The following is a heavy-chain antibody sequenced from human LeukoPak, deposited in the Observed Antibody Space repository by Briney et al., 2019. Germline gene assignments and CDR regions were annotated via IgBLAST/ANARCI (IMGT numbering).Heavy chain of an antibody. V-gene: IGHV3-15*01. CDR2: IRTKTEGETT. D-gene: IGHD1-26*01. CDR3: ATERNWELLRPYGMNI. CDR1: GFNFNYVW. Sequence: GGSLRLSCAASGFNFNYVWMNWVRQTPGRGLEWVGRIRTKTEGETTDYAAPVKGRFTISRDDSKTTLWLQMNSLKTEDSAVYYCATERNWELLRPYGMNIWGLGTTVTVSS. J-gene: IGHJ6*02.